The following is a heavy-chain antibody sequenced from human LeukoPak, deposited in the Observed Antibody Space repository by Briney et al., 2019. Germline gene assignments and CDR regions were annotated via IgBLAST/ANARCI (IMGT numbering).Heavy chain of an antibody. CDR3: ARDRVEMATVDYYGMDV. J-gene: IGHJ6*02. CDR1: GFTVSSNY. D-gene: IGHD5-24*01. CDR2: IYSGGST. Sequence: GGSLRLSCAASGFTVSSNYMSWVRQAPGKGLEWVSVIYSGGSTYYADSVKGRFTISRDNSKNTLYLQMKSLRAEDTAVYYCARDRVEMATVDYYGMDVWGQGTTVTVSS. V-gene: IGHV3-66*01.